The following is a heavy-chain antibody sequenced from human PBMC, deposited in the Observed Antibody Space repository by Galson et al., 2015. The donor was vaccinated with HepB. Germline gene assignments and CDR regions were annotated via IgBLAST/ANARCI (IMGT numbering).Heavy chain of an antibody. CDR2: ISSSSSYI. Sequence: SLRLSCAASGFTFSDYSMNWVRQAPGKGLEWVSSISSSSSYIYYADSVKGRFTISRDNAKNSLYLQMNSLRAEDTAVYYCARYCTNGVCYTGDAFDIWGQGTMVTVSS. J-gene: IGHJ3*02. CDR1: GFTFSDYS. CDR3: ARYCTNGVCYTGDAFDI. D-gene: IGHD2-8*01. V-gene: IGHV3-21*01.